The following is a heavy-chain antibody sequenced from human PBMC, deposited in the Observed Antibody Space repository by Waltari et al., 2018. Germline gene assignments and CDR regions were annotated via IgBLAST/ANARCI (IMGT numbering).Heavy chain of an antibody. D-gene: IGHD3-9*01. CDR2: ISGSGGST. CDR1: GFTFSSYA. V-gene: IGHV3-23*04. CDR3: AKGPYDILAGPTYYYYYYMDV. J-gene: IGHJ6*03. Sequence: EVQLVESGGGLVQPGGSLRLSCAASGFTFSSYAMSWVRQAPGKGLEWVSAISGSGGSTYYADSVKGRFTISRDNSKNTLYLQMNSLRAEDTAVYYCAKGPYDILAGPTYYYYYYMDVWGKGTTVTVSS.